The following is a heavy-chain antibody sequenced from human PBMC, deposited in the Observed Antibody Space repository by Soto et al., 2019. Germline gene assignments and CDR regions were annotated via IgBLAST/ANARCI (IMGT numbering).Heavy chain of an antibody. D-gene: IGHD1-26*01. CDR3: ARTYRGAFDL. J-gene: IGHJ3*01. CDR1: GFTFSYYW. CDR2: IHSDGSST. Sequence: EVQLVESGGGLVRPGGSLRLSCAASGFTFSYYWMHWVRQAPGKGLVWVSRIHSDGSSTTYADFVKGRFIISRDNARNTVDLQLNNVSVDDTAVYYRARTYRGAFDLWGPGTVVAVSS. V-gene: IGHV3-74*01.